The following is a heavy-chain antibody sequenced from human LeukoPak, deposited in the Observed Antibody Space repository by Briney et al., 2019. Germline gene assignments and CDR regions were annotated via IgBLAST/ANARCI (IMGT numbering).Heavy chain of an antibody. D-gene: IGHD2-2*01. CDR2: ISISSSYI. CDR3: ARARVVVPAAYYYCGMDV. CDR1: GFTFSIYS. J-gene: IGHJ6*02. Sequence: GRSLRLSCAASGFTFSIYSTNWVRHAPGKGLEWVSSISISSSYIYYAASVKGRFTISRDNAKNSLYLQMNSLRAEDTAVYYCARARVVVPAAYYYCGMDVWGQGTTVTVSS. V-gene: IGHV3-21*01.